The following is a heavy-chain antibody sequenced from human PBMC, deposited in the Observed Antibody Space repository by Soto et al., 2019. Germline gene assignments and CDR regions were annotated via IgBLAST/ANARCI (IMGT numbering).Heavy chain of an antibody. J-gene: IGHJ1*01. V-gene: IGHV4-39*01. D-gene: IGHD3-10*01. CDR3: ARLDPHYYGIKRYFQH. CDR2: IYYSGST. Sequence: FETLALTCTFSGGTIRDSGYYWGGIRKPPGNGLEWIGSIYYSGSTYYNPSLKRRVTISVDTSKNQFSLKLSSVTAADTAVYYCARLDPHYYGIKRYFQHWGQGTLVTVSS. CDR1: GGTIRDSGYY.